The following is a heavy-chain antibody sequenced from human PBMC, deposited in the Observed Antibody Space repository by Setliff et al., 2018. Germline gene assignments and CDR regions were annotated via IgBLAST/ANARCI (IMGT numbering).Heavy chain of an antibody. D-gene: IGHD3-10*01. Sequence: GGSLRLSCAASGFVVSSNDMSWVRQAPGKGLEWIALLYGGGNTFYADSVKGRFTISGDSSKNAVYLQMNSLRADDTAVYYCRQWFGELSRDYWGPGTLVTVSS. CDR1: GFVVSSND. V-gene: IGHV3-53*01. CDR2: LYGGGNT. J-gene: IGHJ4*02. CDR3: RQWFGELSRDY.